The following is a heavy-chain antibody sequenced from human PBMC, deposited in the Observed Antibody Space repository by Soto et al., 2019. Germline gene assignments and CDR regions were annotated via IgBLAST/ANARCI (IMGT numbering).Heavy chain of an antibody. D-gene: IGHD6-13*01. J-gene: IGHJ4*02. CDR2: IYYSGST. CDR1: GGSISSYY. Sequence: WETLSLTCTVSGGSISSYYWSWIRQPPGKGLAWIGYIYYSGSTNYNPSLKSRVTISVDTSKNQFSLKLSSVTAADTAVYYCATLAAAGSDYWGQGTLVTVSS. CDR3: ATLAAAGSDY. V-gene: IGHV4-59*01.